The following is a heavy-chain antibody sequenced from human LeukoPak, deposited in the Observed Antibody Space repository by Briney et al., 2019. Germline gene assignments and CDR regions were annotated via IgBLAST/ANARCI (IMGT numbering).Heavy chain of an antibody. CDR3: ARRVGSAVAGYNYGFGP. V-gene: IGHV4-61*05. J-gene: IGHJ5*02. D-gene: IGHD6-19*01. Sequence: SETLSLTCTVSGGSISVTNYYWSWIQQPPGKGLEWIGHTSYSGSTNYNPSLKSRVTISLDMSENQFSLKLSSVTAADTAIYYCARRVGSAVAGYNYGFGPWGQGTLVTVSS. CDR1: GGSISVTNYY. CDR2: TSYSGST.